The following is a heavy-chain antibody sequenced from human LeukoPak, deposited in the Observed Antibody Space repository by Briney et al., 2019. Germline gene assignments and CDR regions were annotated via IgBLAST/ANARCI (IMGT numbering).Heavy chain of an antibody. V-gene: IGHV3-64D*06. CDR3: VKDGYSGYDPIPFDH. CDR1: GFTFSSYA. J-gene: IGHJ4*02. D-gene: IGHD5-12*01. CDR2: ISSNGGST. Sequence: GGSLRLSCSASGFTFSSYAMHWVRQAPGKGLEYVSAISSNGGSTYYADSVKGRFTISRDNSKNTLYLQMSSLRAEDTAVYYCVKDGYSGYDPIPFDHWGQGTLVTVSS.